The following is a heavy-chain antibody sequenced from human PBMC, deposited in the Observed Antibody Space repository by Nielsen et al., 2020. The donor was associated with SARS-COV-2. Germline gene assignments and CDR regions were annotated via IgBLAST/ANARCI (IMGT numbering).Heavy chain of an antibody. Sequence: RQAPGKGLEWLAYIHYSGTANYNPSLKSRGLVSIDTSKNQFSLKLSSVTAADTAVYYCVTDGFSFGTFDYWGQGALVTVSS. CDR3: VTDGFSFGTFDY. CDR2: IHYSGTA. V-gene: IGHV4-59*01. D-gene: IGHD1-1*01. J-gene: IGHJ4*02.